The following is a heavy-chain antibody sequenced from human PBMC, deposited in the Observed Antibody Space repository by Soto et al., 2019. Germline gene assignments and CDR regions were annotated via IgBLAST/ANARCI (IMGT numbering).Heavy chain of an antibody. CDR3: ARRNWGSDGMDV. Sequence: SETLSLTCTVSGASIRENNYYWGWIRQPPGKGLEWIGSIFFSGSTQSNESLKSRVTLSVDTSKNQFSLKLSSVTAADTAVYYCARRNWGSDGMDVWGQGTTVTVSS. V-gene: IGHV4-39*01. D-gene: IGHD7-27*01. CDR1: GASIRENNYY. CDR2: IFFSGST. J-gene: IGHJ6*02.